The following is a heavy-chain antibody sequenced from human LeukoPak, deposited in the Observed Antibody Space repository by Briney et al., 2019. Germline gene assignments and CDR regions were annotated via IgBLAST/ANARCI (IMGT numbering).Heavy chain of an antibody. V-gene: IGHV1-24*01. CDR2: FDPEDGET. D-gene: IGHD4-17*01. CDR1: GYSLTELS. CDR3: ATGLRRLRSKPRPNGYEY. Sequence: GASVKVSCKVSGYSLTELSMHWVRQAPGKGLEWMGGFDPEDGETIYAQKFQGRVTMTEDTSTDTAYMELSSLRSEDTAVYYCATGLRRLRSKPRPNGYEYWGQGTLVTVSS. J-gene: IGHJ4*02.